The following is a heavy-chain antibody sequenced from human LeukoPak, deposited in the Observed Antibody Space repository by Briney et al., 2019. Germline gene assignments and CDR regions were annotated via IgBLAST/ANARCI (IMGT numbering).Heavy chain of an antibody. D-gene: IGHD1-26*01. CDR2: IYHSGST. CDR3: VRGIPGSFYFDY. J-gene: IGHJ4*02. Sequence: TLSLTCTVSGGSISSGGYYWSWIRQPPGKGLEWIGYIYHSGSTYYNPSLKSRVTISVDRSKNQFSLKVSSVTAADTAVYYCVRGIPGSFYFDYWGQGTLVTVSS. V-gene: IGHV4-30-2*01. CDR1: GGSISSGGYY.